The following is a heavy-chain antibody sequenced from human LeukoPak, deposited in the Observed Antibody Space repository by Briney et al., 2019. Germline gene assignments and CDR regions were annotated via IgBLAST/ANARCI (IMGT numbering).Heavy chain of an antibody. CDR3: TTGITMVRGVIHLIDY. D-gene: IGHD3-10*01. V-gene: IGHV3-15*01. CDR1: GFTFSNAW. J-gene: IGHJ4*02. CDR2: IKSKTDGGTT. Sequence: PGGSLRLSCAASGFTFSNAWMSWVRQAPGKGLERVGRIKSKTDGGTTDYAAPVKGRFTISRDDSKNTLYLQMNSLKTEDTAVYYCTTGITMVRGVIHLIDYWGQGTLVTVSS.